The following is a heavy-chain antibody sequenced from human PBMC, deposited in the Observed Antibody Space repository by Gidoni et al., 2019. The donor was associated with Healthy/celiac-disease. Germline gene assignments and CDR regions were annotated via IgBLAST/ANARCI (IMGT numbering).Heavy chain of an antibody. CDR2: IYSGGST. Sequence: EVQLVESGGGLVQPGGSLRLSCAASGFTVSSNYMSWVRQALGKGLEWVSVIYSGGSTYYADSVKGRFTISRDNSKNTLYLQMNSLRAEDTAVYYCARDLDYDSSGYYPQRYYGMDVWGQGTTVTVSS. D-gene: IGHD3-22*01. CDR1: GFTVSSNY. V-gene: IGHV3-66*02. J-gene: IGHJ6*02. CDR3: ARDLDYDSSGYYPQRYYGMDV.